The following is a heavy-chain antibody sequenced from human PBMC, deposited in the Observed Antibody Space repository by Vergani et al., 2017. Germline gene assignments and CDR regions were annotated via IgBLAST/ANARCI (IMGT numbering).Heavy chain of an antibody. D-gene: IGHD4-11*01. CDR2: IYPGDSDT. J-gene: IGHJ4*02. V-gene: IGHV5-51*01. CDR1: GYSFTSYW. Sequence: EVQLVQSGAEVKKPGESLKISCKGSGYSFTSYWIGWVRQLPGKGLDWMGLIYPGDSDTRYSPSFQGQVTISADKSISTAYLQWSSLKASDTAMYYCARQATVTTLVNYFDYWGQGTLVTVSS. CDR3: ARQATVTTLVNYFDY.